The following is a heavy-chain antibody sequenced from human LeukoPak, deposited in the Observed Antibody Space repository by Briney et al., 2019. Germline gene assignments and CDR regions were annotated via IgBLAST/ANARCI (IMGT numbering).Heavy chain of an antibody. CDR1: GGTFSSYA. V-gene: IGHV1-69*04. J-gene: IGHJ4*02. CDR3: ARHTYYYDSSGYYTSSDYDY. Sequence: SVKVSCKASGGTFSSYAISWVRQAPGQGLEWMGRIVPILGIANYAQKFQGRVTMTRNTSISTAYMELSSLRSEDTAVYYCARHTYYYDSSGYYTSSDYDYWGQGTLVTVSS. CDR2: IVPILGIA. D-gene: IGHD3-22*01.